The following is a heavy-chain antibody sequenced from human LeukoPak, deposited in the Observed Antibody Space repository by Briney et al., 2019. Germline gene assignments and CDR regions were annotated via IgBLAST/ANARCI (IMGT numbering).Heavy chain of an antibody. CDR3: ARAKAYCGGDCHYYYYYMDV. D-gene: IGHD2-21*02. V-gene: IGHV3-48*03. CDR1: GFTFSSYE. J-gene: IGHJ6*03. CDR2: ISSSGSTI. Sequence: GGSLRLSCAASGFTFSSYEMNWVRQAPGKGLEWVSYISSSGSTIYYADSVKGRFTISRDNAKNSLYLQMNSLRAEDTAVYYCARAKAYCGGDCHYYYYYMDVWGKGTTFTVSS.